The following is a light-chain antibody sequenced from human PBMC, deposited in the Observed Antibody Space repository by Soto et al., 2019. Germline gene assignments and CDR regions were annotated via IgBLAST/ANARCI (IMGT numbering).Light chain of an antibody. CDR2: GAS. Sequence: EIVMTQSPATLSVSPGERVTLSCRASESISRNLAWYQQKPGQAPRLLIYGASSRDTGVPGRFSGGGSGTEFTLTISSLQSEDSAVYFCQQYMNWPPITFGRGTKVDV. CDR1: ESISRN. J-gene: IGKJ3*01. CDR3: QQYMNWPPIT. V-gene: IGKV3-15*01.